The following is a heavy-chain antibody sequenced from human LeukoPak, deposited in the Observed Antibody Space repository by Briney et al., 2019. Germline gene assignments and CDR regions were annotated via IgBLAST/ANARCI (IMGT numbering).Heavy chain of an antibody. CDR2: INHSGST. J-gene: IGHJ5*02. Sequence: SETLSLTCAVYGGSFSGYYWSWIRQPPGKGLEWIGEINHSGSTNYNPSLKSRVTISVDKSKNQFSLKLSSVTAADTAVYYCARVVSPIPQLPWFDPWGQGTLVTVSS. D-gene: IGHD5-18*01. CDR1: GGSFSGYY. CDR3: ARVVSPIPQLPWFDP. V-gene: IGHV4-34*01.